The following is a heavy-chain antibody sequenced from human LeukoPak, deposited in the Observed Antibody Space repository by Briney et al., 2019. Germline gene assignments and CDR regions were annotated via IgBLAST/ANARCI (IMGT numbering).Heavy chain of an antibody. J-gene: IGHJ4*02. CDR1: GFTFSSYS. CDR3: ALSDGGSGSYYRS. Sequence: GGSLRLSCAASGFTFSSYSMNWVRQAPGKGLEWVSYISSSSSTIYYADSVKGRFTISRDNAKNSLYLQMNSLRAEDTAVYYCALSDGGSGSYYRSWGQGTLVTVSS. CDR2: ISSSSSTI. V-gene: IGHV3-48*04. D-gene: IGHD3-10*01.